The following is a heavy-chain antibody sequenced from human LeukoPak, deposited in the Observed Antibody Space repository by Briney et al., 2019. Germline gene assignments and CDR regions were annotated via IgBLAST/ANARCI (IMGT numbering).Heavy chain of an antibody. V-gene: IGHV1-2*02. Sequence: ASVKVSCKASGYTFTGYYMHWVRQAPGQGLEWMGWINPNSSGTNYAQKFQGRVTMTRDTSISTAYVELSRLRSDDTAMYYCARSEGRAFDYWGQGTLVTVSS. J-gene: IGHJ4*02. CDR1: GYTFTGYY. CDR3: ARSEGRAFDY. CDR2: INPNSSGT. D-gene: IGHD5-24*01.